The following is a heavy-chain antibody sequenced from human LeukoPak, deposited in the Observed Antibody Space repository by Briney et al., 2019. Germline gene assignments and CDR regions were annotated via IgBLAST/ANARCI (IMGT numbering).Heavy chain of an antibody. Sequence: GGSLSLTCAGSGFTFSSFCSILVRQAPGKGLEWVAHIKEDGSMQSYVDSVKGRFTISRDNTKNSVYLQMNSLRAEDTAVYYWARVTTWFDSWGQGPLVTVSS. J-gene: IGHJ5*02. V-gene: IGHV3-7*04. D-gene: IGHD1-14*01. CDR1: GFTFSSFC. CDR2: IKEDGSMQ. CDR3: ARVTTWFDS.